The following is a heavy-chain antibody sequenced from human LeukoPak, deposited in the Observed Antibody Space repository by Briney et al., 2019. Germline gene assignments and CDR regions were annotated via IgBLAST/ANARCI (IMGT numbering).Heavy chain of an antibody. CDR3: ARAYCTNGVCFWFDP. Sequence: ASVKVSCKASGYTFTSYDINSVRQATGQGLEWMGWMNPNSGNTGYAQKFQGRVTMTRNTSISTAYMELSSLRSEDTAVYYCARAYCTNGVCFWFDPWGQGTLVTVSS. V-gene: IGHV1-8*01. J-gene: IGHJ5*02. CDR1: GYTFTSYD. CDR2: MNPNSGNT. D-gene: IGHD2-8*01.